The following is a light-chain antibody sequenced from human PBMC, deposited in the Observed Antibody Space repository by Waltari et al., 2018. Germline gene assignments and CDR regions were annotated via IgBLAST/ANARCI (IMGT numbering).Light chain of an antibody. CDR2: RVS. J-gene: IGKJ1*01. V-gene: IGKV2-30*01. Sequence: DVVVTQSPLSLPVTPGQPASMSCRSSQSLLYRDGYTYLNWFHQRPGQSPRRLIYRVSSLDSGVPDRVSGSGSGADFTLNISRVEAEDVGVYYCMQGVHWPPTFGQGTNLDIK. CDR3: MQGVHWPPT. CDR1: QSLLYRDGYTY.